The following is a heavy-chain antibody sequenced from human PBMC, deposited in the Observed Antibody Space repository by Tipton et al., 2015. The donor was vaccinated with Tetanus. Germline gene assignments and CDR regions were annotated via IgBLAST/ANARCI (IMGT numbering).Heavy chain of an antibody. D-gene: IGHD3-3*01. Sequence: AASGFLFSGYAIHWVRQAPGKGLEWVAVISSDGSNEYYADSVKGRFTISRDNSQNTLFLLMNSLRPDDTAVYYCVKESGRGYQYHYSYGLDVWGRGTTVTVSS. CDR2: ISSDGSNE. V-gene: IGHV3-30-3*01. CDR1: GFLFSGYA. CDR3: VKESGRGYQYHYSYGLDV. J-gene: IGHJ6*02.